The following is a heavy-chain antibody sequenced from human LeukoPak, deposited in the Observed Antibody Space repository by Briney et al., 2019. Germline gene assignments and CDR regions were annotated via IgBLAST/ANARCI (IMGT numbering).Heavy chain of an antibody. CDR2: VSHDGINK. D-gene: IGHD3-22*01. CDR3: ARIDYDPSTYYLDF. CDR1: GFIFNTYN. V-gene: IGHV3-30*04. Sequence: PGGSLRLSSVASGFIFNTYNMHWGPQAPGKGLEWVAVVSHDGINKYYADSVKGRFTISRENSNNSLFLQMNSLRAEDSAVYYCARIDYDPSTYYLDFWGQGTLITVSS. J-gene: IGHJ4*02.